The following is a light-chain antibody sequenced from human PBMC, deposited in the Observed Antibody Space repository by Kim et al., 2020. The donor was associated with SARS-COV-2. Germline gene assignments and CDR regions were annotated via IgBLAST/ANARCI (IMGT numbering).Light chain of an antibody. CDR2: LDI. CDR1: KLVDDY. CDR3: QAWDSSPVV. V-gene: IGLV3-1*01. Sequence: SASPGNTASITCSRDKLVDDYAFWYQQKPGQSPVLVIFLDIMRPTVIPARFSVSNSGNTATLTLRGTQAMDVADYYCQAWDSSPVVFGGGPQLTVL. J-gene: IGLJ2*01.